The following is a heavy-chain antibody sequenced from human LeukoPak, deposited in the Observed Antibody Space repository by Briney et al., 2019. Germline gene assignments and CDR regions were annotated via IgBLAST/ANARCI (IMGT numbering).Heavy chain of an antibody. Sequence: ASVKVSCKASGYTFTGYYMHWVRQAPGQGLEWMGIINPSGGSTSYAQKFQGRVTMTRDMSTSTVYMELSSLRSEDTAVYYCARTVFAKPNFDYWGQGTLVTVSS. J-gene: IGHJ4*02. V-gene: IGHV1-46*01. CDR1: GYTFTGYY. CDR3: ARTVFAKPNFDY. D-gene: IGHD4-11*01. CDR2: INPSGGST.